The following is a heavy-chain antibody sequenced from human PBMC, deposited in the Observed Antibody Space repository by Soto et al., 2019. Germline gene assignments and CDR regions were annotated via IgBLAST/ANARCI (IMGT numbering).Heavy chain of an antibody. CDR2: ISSSSSNI. CDR3: ARALESATPYYSSYMDA. J-gene: IGHJ6*03. V-gene: IGHV3-48*01. Sequence: GVSLRLSCAASGFTFSSYSINWVRQAPGKGLEWVSYISSSSSNIYYADSVKGRFTISRDNAKNSLYLQMNSLGAEDTAVYYCARALESATPYYSSYMDAWGKENTLTSSS. D-gene: IGHD1-1*01. CDR1: GFTFSSYS.